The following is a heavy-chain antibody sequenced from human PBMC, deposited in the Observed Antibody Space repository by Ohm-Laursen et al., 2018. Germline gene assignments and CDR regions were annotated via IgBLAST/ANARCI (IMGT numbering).Heavy chain of an antibody. CDR1: GFTLNSHW. CDR3: ARNPYDY. J-gene: IGHJ4*02. V-gene: IGHV3-74*01. Sequence: SLRLSCTDSGFTLNSHWMHWVRQGPGEGLVWVSRITSDGTSTAYADSVRGRFTISRDTAKNTLYLQMNSLRVEDTAVYYCARNPYDYWGQGTLVTVSS. CDR2: ITSDGTST. D-gene: IGHD1-14*01.